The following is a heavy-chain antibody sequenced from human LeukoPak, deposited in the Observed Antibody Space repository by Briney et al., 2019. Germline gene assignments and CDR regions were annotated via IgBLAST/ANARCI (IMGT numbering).Heavy chain of an antibody. CDR1: GGSINSYY. D-gene: IGHD3-9*01. J-gene: IGHJ6*02. CDR3: ARDDFEYSVHYGMDV. CDR2: VHRSGNT. Sequence: PSETLSLTCTVSGGSINSYYWSWIRQPAGKGLQWIGRVHRSGNTNYNPSLQSRVTMSVDTSKNQISLRLKFVTAADTAVYYCARDDFEYSVHYGMDVWGQGTAVTVSS. V-gene: IGHV4-4*07.